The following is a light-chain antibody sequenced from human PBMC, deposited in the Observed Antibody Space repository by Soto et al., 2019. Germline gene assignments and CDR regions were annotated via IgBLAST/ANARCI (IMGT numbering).Light chain of an antibody. Sequence: QPVLTQSSSASASLGSSVNLTCTLSSGHSSYIIAWHQQQPGKDPRYLMKLEGSGSYNKGSGVPDRFSGSSSGADRYLIISIIEFEDEADYYCETWDSNIHWVFGGGTQLTVL. CDR1: SGHSSYI. CDR3: ETWDSNIHWV. J-gene: IGLJ3*02. CDR2: LEGSGSY. V-gene: IGLV4-60*02.